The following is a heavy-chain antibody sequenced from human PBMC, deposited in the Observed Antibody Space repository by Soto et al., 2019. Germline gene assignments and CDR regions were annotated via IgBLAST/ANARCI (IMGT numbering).Heavy chain of an antibody. CDR3: IGTYSGSSMRFDY. Sequence: GGSLRLSCAASGFTFSNVWMTWVRQAPGKGLEWVGRVKSKTDGGTIDYAAPVKDRFTISRDDSKNTLYLQMNSLKTEDTAVYYCIGTYSGSSMRFDYWGQGTLVTVSS. D-gene: IGHD5-12*01. CDR1: GFTFSNVW. CDR2: VKSKTDGGTI. V-gene: IGHV3-15*01. J-gene: IGHJ4*02.